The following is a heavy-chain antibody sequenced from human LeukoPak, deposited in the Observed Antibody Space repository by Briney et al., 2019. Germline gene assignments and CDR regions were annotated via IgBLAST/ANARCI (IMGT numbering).Heavy chain of an antibody. Sequence: GASVKVSCKASGYTFTGYYMHWVRQAPGQGLEWMGWINPNSGGTNYAQKFQGRVTMTRDTSISTAYMELSRLRSDDTAVYSCARSRTGSGFLFDYWGQGTLVTVSS. CDR3: ARSRTGSGFLFDY. V-gene: IGHV1-2*02. D-gene: IGHD3-10*01. J-gene: IGHJ4*02. CDR2: INPNSGGT. CDR1: GYTFTGYY.